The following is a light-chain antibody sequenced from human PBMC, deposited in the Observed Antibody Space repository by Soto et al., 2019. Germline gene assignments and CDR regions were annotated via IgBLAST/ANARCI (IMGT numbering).Light chain of an antibody. CDR1: QSVSNNY. CDR2: GAS. J-gene: IGKJ1*01. CDR3: QQYGSSGT. Sequence: EIALTQSPGPLSLSPGERATLSCRASQSVSNNYLAWYQQKPGQAPRLLIYGASNRATGIPDRFSGSASGTDFTLTISRLEPEDFAVYYCQQYGSSGTFGQGTKVEIK. V-gene: IGKV3-20*01.